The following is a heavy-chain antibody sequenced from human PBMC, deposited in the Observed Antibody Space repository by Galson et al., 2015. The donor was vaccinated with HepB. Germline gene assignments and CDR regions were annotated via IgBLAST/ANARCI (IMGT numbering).Heavy chain of an antibody. CDR2: INSDGSST. CDR3: ARALTGDPDAFDI. CDR1: GFTFSSYW. D-gene: IGHD7-27*01. J-gene: IGHJ3*02. Sequence: SLRLSCAASGFTFSSYWMHWVRQAPGKGLVWVSRINSDGSSTSYADSVKGRFTISRDNAKNTLYLQMNSLRAEDTAVYYCARALTGDPDAFDIWGQGTMVTVSS. V-gene: IGHV3-74*01.